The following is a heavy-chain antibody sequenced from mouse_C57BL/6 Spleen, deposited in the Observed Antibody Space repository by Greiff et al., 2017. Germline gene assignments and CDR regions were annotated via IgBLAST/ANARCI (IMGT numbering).Heavy chain of an antibody. CDR2: INPNYGTT. CDR1: GYSFTDYN. Sequence: EVKLMESGPELVKPGASVKISCKASGYSFTDYNMNWVKQSNGKSLEWMGVINPNYGTTSYNQKFKGKATLTVDQSSSTAYMQLNSLTSEDSAVYYCARGGLITTVVATPYYAMDYWGQGTSVTVSS. J-gene: IGHJ4*01. D-gene: IGHD1-1*01. V-gene: IGHV1-39*01. CDR3: ARGGLITTVVATPYYAMDY.